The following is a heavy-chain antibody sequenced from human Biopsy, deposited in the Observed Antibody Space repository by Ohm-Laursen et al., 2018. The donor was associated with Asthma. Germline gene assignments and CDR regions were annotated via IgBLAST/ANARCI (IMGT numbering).Heavy chain of an antibody. CDR2: LSSNGTYK. CDR1: GFNLSPHS. CDR3: ARDGGLNGDPGHWSFDL. V-gene: IGHV3-30-3*01. D-gene: IGHD4-17*01. Sequence: SLRLSCAAFGFNLSPHSFFWVRQAPGRGLEWLSHLSSNGTYKAYADSVKGRLTVSRDSSRASLYLQMAGLGPDDTAVYYCARDGGLNGDPGHWSFDLWGRGTRLTV. J-gene: IGHJ2*01.